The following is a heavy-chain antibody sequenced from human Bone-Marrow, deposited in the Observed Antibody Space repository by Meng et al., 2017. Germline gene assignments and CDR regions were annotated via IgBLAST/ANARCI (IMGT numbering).Heavy chain of an antibody. CDR1: GFTFSSYA. V-gene: IGHV3-30*04. CDR3: AREGVYYDSSGYYPMNAFDI. J-gene: IGHJ3*02. CDR2: ISYDGSNK. Sequence: GGSLRRSCAASGFTFSSYAMHGVRQAPGKGLEWVAVISYDGSNKYYADSVKGRFTSSRDNSKNTLYLQMNSLRAEDTAVYYCAREGVYYDSSGYYPMNAFDIWGQGTMVTVSS. D-gene: IGHD3-22*01.